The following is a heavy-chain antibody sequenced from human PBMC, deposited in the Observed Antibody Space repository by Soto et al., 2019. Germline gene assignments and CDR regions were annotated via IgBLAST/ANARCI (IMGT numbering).Heavy chain of an antibody. CDR1: GFTVSSNY. CDR2: IYSGGST. V-gene: IGHV3-66*01. J-gene: IGHJ4*02. Sequence: AGGSLSLSCAVSGFTVSSNYMSWVRQAPGKGLEWVSVIYSGGSTYNADSVKGRFTISRDNSKNTLYLQMNSLRAEDTAVYYCAFQGGYGGPFDYWGQGTLVTVSS. D-gene: IGHD5-12*01. CDR3: AFQGGYGGPFDY.